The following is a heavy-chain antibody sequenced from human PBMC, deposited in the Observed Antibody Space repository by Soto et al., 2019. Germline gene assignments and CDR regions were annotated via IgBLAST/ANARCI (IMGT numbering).Heavy chain of an antibody. D-gene: IGHD5-12*01. CDR1: GYTFFTYD. J-gene: IGHJ5*02. V-gene: IGHV1-18*01. Sequence: GASVKVSCKASGYTFFTYDISWVRQAPGQGLEWMGWVSTYSGDTKYAQKFQGRVTMTTDTSTTTAYLELRSLRPDDTAVYYCARHHGPTTSENWFDPWCQGTLVTVSS. CDR3: ARHHGPTTSENWFDP. CDR2: VSTYSGDT.